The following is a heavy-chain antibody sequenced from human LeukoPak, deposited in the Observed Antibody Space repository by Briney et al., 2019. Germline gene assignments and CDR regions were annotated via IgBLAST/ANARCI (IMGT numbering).Heavy chain of an antibody. CDR1: GGSISNYY. V-gene: IGHV4-59*01. CDR3: AREDPQTTVPEGMDV. D-gene: IGHD4-17*01. Sequence: SETLSLTCTVSGGSISNYYWSWIRQSPGKGLEWVGYIYYSGTTNSNPSLKSRVTISVDTSKNQFSLQLRSVTAADTAVYYCAREDPQTTVPEGMDVWGQGTTVIVSS. J-gene: IGHJ6*02. CDR2: IYYSGTT.